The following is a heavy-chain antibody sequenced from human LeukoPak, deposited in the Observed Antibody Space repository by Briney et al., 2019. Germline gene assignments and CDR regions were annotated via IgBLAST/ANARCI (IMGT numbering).Heavy chain of an antibody. V-gene: IGHV1-46*01. CDR3: ASGIAARPGSYYYYYMDV. CDR2: INPSGGST. J-gene: IGHJ6*03. CDR1: GYTFTSYY. D-gene: IGHD6-6*01. Sequence: ASVKVSCKASGYTFTSYYMHWVRQAPGQGLEWMGIINPSGGSTSYAQKFQGRVTMTRDMSTSTVYMELSSLRSEDTAVYYCASGIAARPGSYYYYYMDVWGKGTTVTVSS.